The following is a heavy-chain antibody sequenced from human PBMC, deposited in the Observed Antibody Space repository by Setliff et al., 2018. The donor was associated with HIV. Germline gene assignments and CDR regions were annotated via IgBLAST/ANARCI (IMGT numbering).Heavy chain of an antibody. J-gene: IGHJ4*02. CDR2: TGGSGGAT. V-gene: IGHV3-23*01. CDR3: AKEGSGMFFDY. D-gene: IGHD6-25*01. Sequence: GESLRLSCAASGFTFRRFAMSWVRQAPGKGLEWVSTTGGSGGATDYADSVKGRITISRDNSKNTLYLQLNSLRAEDTAVYYCAKEGSGMFFDYWGRGTLVTVSS. CDR1: GFTFRRFA.